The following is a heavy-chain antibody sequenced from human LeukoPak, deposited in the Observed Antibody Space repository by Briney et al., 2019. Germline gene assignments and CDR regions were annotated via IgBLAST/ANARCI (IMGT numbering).Heavy chain of an antibody. D-gene: IGHD5-18*01. CDR1: GGTFSSYA. CDR2: IIPIFGTA. V-gene: IGHV1-69*13. J-gene: IGHJ5*02. Sequence: ASVKVSCKASGGTFSSYAISWVRQAPGQGLEWMGGIIPIFGTANYAQKFQGRVTITADESTSTAYMELSSLRAEDTAVYYCARDNGYSYENWFDPWGQGTLVTVSS. CDR3: ARDNGYSYENWFDP.